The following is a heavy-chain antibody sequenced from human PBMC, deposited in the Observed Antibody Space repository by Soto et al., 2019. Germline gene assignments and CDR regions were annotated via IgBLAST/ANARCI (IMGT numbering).Heavy chain of an antibody. D-gene: IGHD3-16*02. CDR1: GFTFSESA. Sequence: EVQLVESGGGLVQPGGSLKLSCAASGFTFSESAMHWVRHASGKGLEWVGRIRSKGNNYATTYAASVKGRFTISRDDSKKTAYLQMNSLKTEDTAVYYCIRFSRSLSWYFDLWGRGTLVTVSS. CDR3: IRFSRSLSWYFDL. J-gene: IGHJ2*01. CDR2: IRSKGNNYAT. V-gene: IGHV3-73*02.